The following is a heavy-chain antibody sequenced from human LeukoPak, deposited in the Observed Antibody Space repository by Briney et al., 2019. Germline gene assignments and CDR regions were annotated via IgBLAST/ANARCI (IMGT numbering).Heavy chain of an antibody. D-gene: IGHD3-22*01. V-gene: IGHV4-59*01. CDR3: ARVRVFYYDSSGYFDY. J-gene: IGHJ4*02. CDR2: IYYSGST. Sequence: SETLSLTCTVSGGSISSYYWSWIRQPPGKGLEWIGYIYYSGSTNYNPSLKSRVTISVDTSKNQFSLKLSSVTAADTAVYYCARVRVFYYDSSGYFDYWGQGTLVTVSS. CDR1: GGSISSYY.